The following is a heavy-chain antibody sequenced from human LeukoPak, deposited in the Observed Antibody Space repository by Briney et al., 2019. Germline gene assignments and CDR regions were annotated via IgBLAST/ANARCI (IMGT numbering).Heavy chain of an antibody. J-gene: IGHJ6*03. CDR3: ARGRKRFLEWSWTGYYYYYMDV. CDR1: GYTFTSYD. D-gene: IGHD3-3*01. Sequence: GASVKVSCKASGYTFTSYDINWVRQATGQGLEWMGWMNPNSGNTGYAQKFQGRVTMTRNTSISTAYMELSSLRSEDTAVYYCARGRKRFLEWSWTGYYYYYMDVWGKGTTVTVSS. V-gene: IGHV1-8*01. CDR2: MNPNSGNT.